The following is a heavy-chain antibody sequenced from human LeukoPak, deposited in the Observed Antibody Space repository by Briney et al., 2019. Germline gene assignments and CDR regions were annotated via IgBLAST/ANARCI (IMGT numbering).Heavy chain of an antibody. CDR2: ISGSGGST. J-gene: IGHJ5*02. V-gene: IGHV3-23*01. D-gene: IGHD6-19*01. Sequence: GGSLRLSCAASGFTFSSYAMSWVRQAPGKGLEWVSAISGSGGSTYYADSEKGRFTISRDNSKNTLYLQMNSLRAEDTAVYYCAKDAWSGYSSGWWNWFDPWGQGTLVTVSS. CDR1: GFTFSSYA. CDR3: AKDAWSGYSSGWWNWFDP.